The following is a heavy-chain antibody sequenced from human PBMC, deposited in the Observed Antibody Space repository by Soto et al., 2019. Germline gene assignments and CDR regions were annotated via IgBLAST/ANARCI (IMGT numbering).Heavy chain of an antibody. D-gene: IGHD4-17*01. J-gene: IGHJ5*02. CDR1: GGSISSGGYY. V-gene: IGHV4-31*03. CDR2: IYYSGST. CDR3: ARISFTVTNWLDP. Sequence: SETLSLTCTVSGGSISSGGYYWSWIRQHPGKGLEWIGYIYYSGSTYYNPSLKSRVTISVDTSKNQFSLKLSSVTAADTAVYYGARISFTVTNWLDPWGQGTLVTVSS.